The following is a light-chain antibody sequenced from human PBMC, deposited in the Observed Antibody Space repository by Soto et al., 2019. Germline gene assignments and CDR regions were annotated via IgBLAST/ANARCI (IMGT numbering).Light chain of an antibody. CDR1: DIGSKG. J-gene: IGLJ3*02. CDR2: SDT. CDR3: QVWDSGSAHVV. V-gene: IGLV3-21*01. Sequence: SYELTQPPSVSGAPGQTASIACGGNDIGSKGVHWYQQKPGQAPVLVIYSDTDLPPVITERFSGSNSANLATLTISRGEAGDEDDYYCQVWDSGSAHVVFGGGTQVTVL.